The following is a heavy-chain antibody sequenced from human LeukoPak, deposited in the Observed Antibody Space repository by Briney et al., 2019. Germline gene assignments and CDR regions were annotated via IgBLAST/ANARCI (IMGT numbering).Heavy chain of an antibody. CDR2: VHPNGGNT. CDR1: GYPFTTWE. J-gene: IGHJ5*02. V-gene: IGHV1-8*01. Sequence: ASVKVSCKTSGYPFTTWEINWVRQAAGQGLEWMGWVHPNGGNTAYAQKFQGRVTMTRDTSISTAYMELSGLTSDDTAVYFCARGPRSDPWGQGTLVTVSS. CDR3: ARGPRSDP.